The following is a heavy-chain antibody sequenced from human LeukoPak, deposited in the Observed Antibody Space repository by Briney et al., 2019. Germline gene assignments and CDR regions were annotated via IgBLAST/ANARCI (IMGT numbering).Heavy chain of an antibody. CDR1: GGSISSYY. J-gene: IGHJ4*02. CDR3: ARIYYDSSGYYEDY. Sequence: SETLSLTCTVPGGSISSYYWSWIRQPPGKGLEWIGYIYYSGSTNYNPSLKSRVTISVDTSKNQFSLKLSSVTAADTAVYYCARIYYDSSGYYEDYWGQGTLVTVSS. V-gene: IGHV4-59*01. CDR2: IYYSGST. D-gene: IGHD3-22*01.